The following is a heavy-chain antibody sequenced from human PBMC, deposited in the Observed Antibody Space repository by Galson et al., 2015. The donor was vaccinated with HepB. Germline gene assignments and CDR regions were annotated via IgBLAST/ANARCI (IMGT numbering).Heavy chain of an antibody. V-gene: IGHV3-33*01. CDR2: IWYDGSNK. Sequence: SLRLSCAASGFTFSSYGMHWARQAPGKGLEWVAVIWYDGSNKYYADSVKGRFTISRDNSKNTLYLQMNSLRAEDTAVYYCARGSYGDYPDAFDIWGQGQWSPSLQ. J-gene: IGHJ3*02. CDR3: ARGSYGDYPDAFDI. CDR1: GFTFSSYG. D-gene: IGHD4-17*01.